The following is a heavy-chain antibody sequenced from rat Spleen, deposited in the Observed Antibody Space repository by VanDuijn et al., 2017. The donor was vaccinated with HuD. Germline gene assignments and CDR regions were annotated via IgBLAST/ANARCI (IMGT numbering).Heavy chain of an antibody. D-gene: IGHD4-4*01. CDR1: GFTFNNYW. V-gene: IGHV5-58*01. J-gene: IGHJ2*01. CDR2: ISADGGYT. CDR3: AVSGFGY. Sequence: EVQLVETGGGLVQPGRSLKLSCVASGFTFNNYWMYWVRQAPGKGLEWVSSISADGGYTYYPDSVKGRFTISRDNAENTVYLQMNSLRSEDTATYYGAVSGFGYWGQGVMVTVSS.